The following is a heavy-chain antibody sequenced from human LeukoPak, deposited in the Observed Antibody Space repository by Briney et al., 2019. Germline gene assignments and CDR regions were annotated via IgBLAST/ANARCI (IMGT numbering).Heavy chain of an antibody. J-gene: IGHJ4*02. CDR1: GFTISDYY. V-gene: IGHV3-11*04. CDR3: ARNLYYYDSSGYYYY. D-gene: IGHD3-22*01. Sequence: GGSLRLSCAASGFTISDYYMSWIRQAPGKGLEWVSYISSSGSTIYYADSVKGRFTISRDNAKNSLYLQMNSLRAEDTAVYYCARNLYYYDSSGYYYYWGQGTLVTVSS. CDR2: ISSSGSTI.